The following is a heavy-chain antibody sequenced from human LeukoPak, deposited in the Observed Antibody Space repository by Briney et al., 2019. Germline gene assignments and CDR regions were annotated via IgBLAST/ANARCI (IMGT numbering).Heavy chain of an antibody. CDR1: GFTFSSYG. CDR2: IWYDGSNK. J-gene: IGHJ5*02. Sequence: GGSLRLSCAASGFTFSSYGMHWVRQAPGKGLEWVAVIWYDGSNKYYADSVKGRFTISRDNSKNTLYLQMNSLRAEDTAVYYCARDRKTIAARVNWFDPWGQGTLVTVSS. CDR3: ARDRKTIAARVNWFDP. V-gene: IGHV3-33*01. D-gene: IGHD6-6*01.